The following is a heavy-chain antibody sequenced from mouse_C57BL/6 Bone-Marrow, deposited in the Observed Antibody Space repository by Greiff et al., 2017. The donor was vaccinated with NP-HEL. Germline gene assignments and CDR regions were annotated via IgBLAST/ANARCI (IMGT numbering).Heavy chain of an antibody. CDR1: GYTFTSYW. V-gene: IGHV1-72*01. CDR3: ARQGLWSLREAMDY. J-gene: IGHJ4*01. CDR2: IDPNSGGT. D-gene: IGHD1-1*02. Sequence: QVQLQQPGAELVKPGASVKLSCKASGYTFTSYWMHWVKQRPGRGLEWIGRIDPNSGGTKYNEKLKSKATLTVDKPSITAYMQLSSLTSEDSAVYYCARQGLWSLREAMDYWGQGTSVTVSS.